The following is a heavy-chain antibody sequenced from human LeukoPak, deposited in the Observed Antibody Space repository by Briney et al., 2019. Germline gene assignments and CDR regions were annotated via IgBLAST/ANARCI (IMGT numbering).Heavy chain of an antibody. D-gene: IGHD2-8*01. J-gene: IGHJ6*02. CDR2: ISTYNGNT. Sequence: ASVTVSCKASGYTFTSYGISWVRQAPGQGLEGMGWISTYNGNTNYAQKLQGRVTMTTDTSTSTAYMELRSLRSDDTAVYYCARVGLLYFRAGMDVWGQGTTVTVSS. V-gene: IGHV1-18*01. CDR3: ARVGLLYFRAGMDV. CDR1: GYTFTSYG.